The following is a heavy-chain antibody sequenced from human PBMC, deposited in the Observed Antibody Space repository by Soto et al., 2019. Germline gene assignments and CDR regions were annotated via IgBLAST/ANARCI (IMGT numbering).Heavy chain of an antibody. Sequence: QVQLQQSGPGLVKPSQTLSLACTVSGGSISSDYYHWTWIRQSPGKGLEWIGYIHHSGSILYNPSLKSRLTISVDTSKNQFSLPLTSVTAADTAVYLCAREDDGGASLDVWGHGTTVTVSS. CDR1: GGSISSDYYH. CDR3: AREDDGGASLDV. D-gene: IGHD1-1*01. V-gene: IGHV4-30-4*08. J-gene: IGHJ6*02. CDR2: IHHSGSI.